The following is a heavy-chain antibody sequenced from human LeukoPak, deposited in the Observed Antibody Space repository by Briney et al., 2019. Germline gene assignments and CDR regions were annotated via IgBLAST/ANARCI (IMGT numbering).Heavy chain of an antibody. J-gene: IGHJ4*02. CDR3: ASGLYGGVFDN. CDR1: GLTFSNYA. V-gene: IGHV3-23*01. D-gene: IGHD4/OR15-4a*01. CDR2: ISTDSGST. Sequence: PGGSLRLSCVMSGLTFSNYAMNRVRQAPGKGLEWISDISTDSGSTYHIESVRGRFTISRDNSRSTLYLQMNSLRADDTGVYYCASGLYGGVFDNWGQGTLVTVSS.